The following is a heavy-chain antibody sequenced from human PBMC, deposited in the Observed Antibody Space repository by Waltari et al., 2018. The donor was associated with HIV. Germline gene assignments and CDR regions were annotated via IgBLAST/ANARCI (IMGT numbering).Heavy chain of an antibody. CDR1: GYSFTSYW. CDR2: IYPGASDT. D-gene: IGHD1-26*01. Sequence: EIQLVQSGAEVKETRESLKISCKGFGYSFTSYWIGWVRQMPGKGLEWIGIIYPGASDTRYSPSFQVQVTISADKSINTAYLQWSRLKASDTAIYYCARYRYSGSYSPYNYDMDVWGHGTTVTVSS. V-gene: IGHV5-51*03. J-gene: IGHJ6*02. CDR3: ARYRYSGSYSPYNYDMDV.